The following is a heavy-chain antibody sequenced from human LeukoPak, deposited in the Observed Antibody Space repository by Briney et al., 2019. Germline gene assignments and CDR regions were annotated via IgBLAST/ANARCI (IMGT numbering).Heavy chain of an antibody. CDR3: ARDRCSSTSCYNTPNWFDP. V-gene: IGHV3-20*01. J-gene: IGHJ5*02. CDR2: INWNGGSR. CDR1: GFTFTGHS. Sequence: GGSLRLSCATSGFTFTGHSMNWVRQVPGKGLEWFSGINWNGGSRGYADSVKGRFTISRDNAKNSVYLQMNSLRSEDTAFYHCARDRCSSTSCYNTPNWFDPWGQGTLVTVSS. D-gene: IGHD2-2*02.